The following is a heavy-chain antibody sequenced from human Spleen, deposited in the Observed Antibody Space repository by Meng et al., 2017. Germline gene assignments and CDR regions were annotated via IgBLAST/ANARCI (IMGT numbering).Heavy chain of an antibody. Sequence: GSLRLSCSVSGGSISRYYWSWIRQSPGKGLEWIGNIYFSGNADYNPSLKSRVSMSVDRSKNQFSLNLSPVTAADTAVYYCARGYETYYGSGSSYFDSWGQGTLVTVSS. D-gene: IGHD3-10*01. CDR1: GGSISRYY. J-gene: IGHJ4*02. CDR2: IYFSGNA. CDR3: ARGYETYYGSGSSYFDS. V-gene: IGHV4-59*01.